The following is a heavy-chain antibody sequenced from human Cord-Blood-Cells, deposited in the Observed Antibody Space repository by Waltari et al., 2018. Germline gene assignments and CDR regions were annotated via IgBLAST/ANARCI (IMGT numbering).Heavy chain of an antibody. CDR2: IIPIFGTA. V-gene: IGHV1-69*01. Sequence: GIIPIFGTANYAQKFQGRVTITADESTSTAYMELSSLRSEDTAVYYCARFSVRGLVNYDYWGQGTLVTVSS. J-gene: IGHJ4*02. D-gene: IGHD3-9*01. CDR3: ARFSVRGLVNYDY.